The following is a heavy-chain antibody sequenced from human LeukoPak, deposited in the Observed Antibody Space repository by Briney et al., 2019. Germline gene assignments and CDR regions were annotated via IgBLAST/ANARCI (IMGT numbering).Heavy chain of an antibody. J-gene: IGHJ6*03. CDR2: IYSSGTT. CDR3: ALSSTTLPYSYYYMDV. CDR1: GAPISSYC. V-gene: IGHV4-4*07. D-gene: IGHD2-2*01. Sequence: SETLSLTCSVSGAPISSYCWSWIRQPAGQGLEWIGRIYSSGTTNYKPSLRSRVTMSIDTSKNQFSLNLRSMTAADTAVYYCALSSTTLPYSYYYMDVWGKGTTVTVSS.